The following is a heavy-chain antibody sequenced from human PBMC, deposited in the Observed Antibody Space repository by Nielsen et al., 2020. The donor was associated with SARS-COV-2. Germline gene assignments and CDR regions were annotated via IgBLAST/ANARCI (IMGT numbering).Heavy chain of an antibody. CDR3: AKDQGWELPLYYYYYGMDV. J-gene: IGHJ6*02. Sequence: WLRQPPGKGLEWVAVISYDGSNKYYADSVKGRFTISRDNSKNTLYLQMNSLRAEDTAVYYCAKDQGWELPLYYYYYGMDVWGQGTTVTVSS. D-gene: IGHD1-26*01. V-gene: IGHV3-30*18. CDR2: ISYDGSNK.